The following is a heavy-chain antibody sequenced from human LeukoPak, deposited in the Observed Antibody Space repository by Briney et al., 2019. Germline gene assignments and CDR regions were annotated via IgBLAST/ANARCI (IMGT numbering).Heavy chain of an antibody. J-gene: IGHJ6*02. Sequence: PGRSLRLSCAASGFTFSSYGMHWVRQAPGKGLEWVAVISYDGSNKYYADSVKGRFTISRDNAKNSLYLQMNSLRAEDTAVYYCARDVRWLHTILYGMDVWGQGTTVTVSS. CDR1: GFTFSSYG. V-gene: IGHV3-30*03. D-gene: IGHD5-24*01. CDR2: ISYDGSNK. CDR3: ARDVRWLHTILYGMDV.